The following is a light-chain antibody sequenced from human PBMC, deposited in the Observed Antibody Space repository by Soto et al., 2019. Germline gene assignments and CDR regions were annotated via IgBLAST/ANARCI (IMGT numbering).Light chain of an antibody. V-gene: IGLV1-40*01. CDR2: AND. CDR1: SSNIGAGFD. J-gene: IGLJ2*01. CDR3: QSYDNSLLAYV. Sequence: QSVLTQPPSVSGAPGQRLTISCAGTSSNIGAGFDVHWYQQLPGTAPKLLIYANDDRPSGVPDRFSCSTSGTSASLAITGLQAEDAADYYCQSYDNSLLAYVFGGGTKLTVL.